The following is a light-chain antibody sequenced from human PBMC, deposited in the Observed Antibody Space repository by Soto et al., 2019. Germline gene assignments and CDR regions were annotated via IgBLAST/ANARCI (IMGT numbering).Light chain of an antibody. Sequence: DLQMPQSPSTLSASVGDRVTITCRASQSISSWLAWYQQKPGKAPKLLIYDASSLESGVPSRFSGSGSGTEFTLTISSLQPDDFATYYCQQYNSYRTFGQGTKVDIK. CDR3: QQYNSYRT. V-gene: IGKV1-5*01. J-gene: IGKJ1*01. CDR2: DAS. CDR1: QSISSW.